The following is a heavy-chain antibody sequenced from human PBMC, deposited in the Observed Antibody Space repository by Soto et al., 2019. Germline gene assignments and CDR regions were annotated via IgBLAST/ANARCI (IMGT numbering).Heavy chain of an antibody. CDR1: GFTFSSYA. Sequence: VQLVESGGGLVQPGGSLRLSCAASGFTFSSYAMHWVRQAPGKGLEYVSAISSNGGSTYYANSVKGRFTISRDNSKNTLYLQMGSLRAEDMAVYYCARGVLDPDYYFDYWGQGTLVTVSS. CDR2: ISSNGGST. D-gene: IGHD3-3*01. J-gene: IGHJ4*02. CDR3: ARGVLDPDYYFDY. V-gene: IGHV3-64*01.